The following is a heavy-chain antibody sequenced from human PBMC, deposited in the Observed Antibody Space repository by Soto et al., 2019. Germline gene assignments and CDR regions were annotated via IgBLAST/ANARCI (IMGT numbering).Heavy chain of an antibody. CDR3: AREGSSSWYRMGWFDP. D-gene: IGHD6-13*01. CDR1: GFTFSSYG. V-gene: IGHV3-33*01. CDR2: IWYDGSNK. J-gene: IGHJ5*02. Sequence: QVQLVESGGGVVQPGRSLRLSCAASGFTFSSYGMHWVRQAPGKGLEWVAVIWYDGSNKYYADSVKGRFTISRDNSKNTLDLQMNSLRAEDTAVYYCAREGSSSWYRMGWFDPWGQGTLVTVSS.